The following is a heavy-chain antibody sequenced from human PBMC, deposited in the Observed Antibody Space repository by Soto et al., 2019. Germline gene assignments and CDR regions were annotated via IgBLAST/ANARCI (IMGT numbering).Heavy chain of an antibody. V-gene: IGHV4-39*01. CDR3: ARFVAITFYFDY. CDR1: GGSISSSSYY. D-gene: IGHD1-20*01. CDR2: IYYSGST. Sequence: QLQLQESGPGLVKPSETLSLTCTVSGGSISSSSYYWGWIRQPPGKGLEWIGSIYYSGSTYYNPSLKSRVTISVDTSKNQFSLKLSSVTAADTAVYYCARFVAITFYFDYWGQGTLVTVSS. J-gene: IGHJ4*02.